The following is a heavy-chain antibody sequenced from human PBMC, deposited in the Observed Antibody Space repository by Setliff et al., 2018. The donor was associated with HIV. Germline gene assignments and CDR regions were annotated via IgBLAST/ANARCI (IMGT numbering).Heavy chain of an antibody. CDR1: GYSFISYW. Sequence: GESLKISCKGSGYSFISYWIGWVRQMPGKGLEWMGIIYPGDSNTKYSPSFQGQVTLSVDKSISTAYLQWSSLKASDTAMYYCARSQGSSSPAHNWFDPWGQGTLVTVSS. CDR2: IYPGDSNT. CDR3: ARSQGSSSPAHNWFDP. D-gene: IGHD6-13*01. V-gene: IGHV5-51*01. J-gene: IGHJ5*02.